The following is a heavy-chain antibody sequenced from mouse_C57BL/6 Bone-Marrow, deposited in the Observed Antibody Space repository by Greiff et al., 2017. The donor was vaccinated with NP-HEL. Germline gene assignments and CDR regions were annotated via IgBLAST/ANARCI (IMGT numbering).Heavy chain of an antibody. J-gene: IGHJ2*01. CDR2: INPSSGYT. Sequence: VQLQQSGAELAKPGASVKLSCKASGYTFTSYWMHWVKQRPGQGLEWIGYINPSSGYTKYNQKFQDKATLTADTSSSTAYMQLSSLTYEDSAVDYYSRSNDYDSYFDYGGQGTTPTVTS. CDR1: GYTFTSYW. D-gene: IGHD2-4*01. CDR3: SRSNDYDSYFDY. V-gene: IGHV1-7*01.